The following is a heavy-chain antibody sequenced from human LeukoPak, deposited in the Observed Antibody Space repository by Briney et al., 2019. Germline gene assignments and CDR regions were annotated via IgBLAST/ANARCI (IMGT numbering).Heavy chain of an antibody. CDR2: FDPEDGET. Sequence: ASVKVSCKVSGYTLTELSMHWVRQAPGKGLEWMGGFDPEDGETIYAQKFQGRVTMTEDTSTDTAYMELSSLRSEDTAVYYCATTDIVVVPAAKPYYYYGMDVWGQGTTVTVSS. CDR3: ATTDIVVVPAAKPYYYYGMDV. J-gene: IGHJ6*02. D-gene: IGHD2-2*01. V-gene: IGHV1-24*01. CDR1: GYTLTELS.